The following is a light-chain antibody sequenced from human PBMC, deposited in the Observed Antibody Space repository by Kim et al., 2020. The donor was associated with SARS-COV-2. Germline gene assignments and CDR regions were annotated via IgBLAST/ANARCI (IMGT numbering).Light chain of an antibody. V-gene: IGLV3-21*04. J-gene: IGLJ1*01. CDR1: NIGSKS. CDR2: YDS. CDR3: QVWDRSSDHPGV. Sequence: LTQPPSVSVAPGKTARITCGGNNIGSKSVHWYQQKPGQAPVLVIYYDSDRPSGIPERFSGSNSGNTATLTISRVDAGDEADYYCQVWDRSSDHPGVF.